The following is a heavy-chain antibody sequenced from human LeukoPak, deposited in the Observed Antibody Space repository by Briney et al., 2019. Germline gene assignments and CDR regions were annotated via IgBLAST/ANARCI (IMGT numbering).Heavy chain of an antibody. D-gene: IGHD6-13*01. Sequence: PSETLSLTCSVSGGSISSYYWSWIRQPPGKGLEWIGYIYYSGSTNYNPSLKSRVTISVDTSKNQFSLKLASVTAADTAVYYCASRLAAGFDYWGQGALVTVSS. V-gene: IGHV4-59*08. CDR2: IYYSGST. CDR3: ASRLAAGFDY. CDR1: GGSISSYY. J-gene: IGHJ4*02.